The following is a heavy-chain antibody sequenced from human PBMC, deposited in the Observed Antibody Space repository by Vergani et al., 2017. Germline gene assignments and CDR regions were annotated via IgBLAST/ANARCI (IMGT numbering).Heavy chain of an antibody. CDR3: ARGGAQSRYCSSTICYTVSDY. CDR2: IWDDGSNR. Sequence: QVQLVESGGGVVQPGRSLRLSCAASGFIFSSYGMHWVRQAPGKGLEWVAVIWDDGSNRYYADSVKGRFTIARDNSKNTLYMQMNSLRAEDTAVYYCARGGAQSRYCSSTICYTVSDYWGQGTLVTVSS. CDR1: GFIFSSYG. V-gene: IGHV3-33*01. J-gene: IGHJ4*02. D-gene: IGHD2-2*02.